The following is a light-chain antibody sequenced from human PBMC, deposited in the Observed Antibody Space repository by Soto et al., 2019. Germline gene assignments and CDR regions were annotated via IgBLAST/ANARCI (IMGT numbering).Light chain of an antibody. CDR1: NNDLGSYNL. J-gene: IGLJ2*01. CDR3: CSFAGSDSVV. Sequence: QSALTQPASVSGSPGQSITISCTGTNNDLGSYNLVSWYQQDPGKAPKLMIYEGSKRPSGISNRFSGSKSGNTASLTISGLQAEDEADYYCCSFAGSDSVVFGGGTQLTVL. CDR2: EGS. V-gene: IGLV2-23*01.